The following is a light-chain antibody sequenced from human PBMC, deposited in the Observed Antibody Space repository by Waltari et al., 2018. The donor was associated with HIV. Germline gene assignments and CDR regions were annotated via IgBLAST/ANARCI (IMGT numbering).Light chain of an antibody. J-gene: IGLJ2*01. V-gene: IGLV2-14*01. CDR2: GVN. Sequence: QSALTQPASVSGSPGQSITISCTGAPSAIGTYDLVSWYQKYTDKAPRLTMYGVNTRPSGISNRFSGSKSGNTASLTISALQGDDEADYYCSSYTDSDSLLFGGGTKLTVL. CDR1: PSAIGTYDL. CDR3: SSYTDSDSLL.